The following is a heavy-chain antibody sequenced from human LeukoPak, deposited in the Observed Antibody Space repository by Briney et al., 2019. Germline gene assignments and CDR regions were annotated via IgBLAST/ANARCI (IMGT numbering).Heavy chain of an antibody. CDR1: GGSISSGDYY. J-gene: IGHJ4*02. Sequence: PSETLSLTCTVSGGSISSGDYYWSWIRQPPGKGLEWIGYIYYSGSTYYNPSLKSRVTISVDMSKNQFSLKLSSVTAADTAVYYCARDSRLWFGGSYAFDYWGQGTLVTVSS. V-gene: IGHV4-30-4*08. CDR3: ARDSRLWFGGSYAFDY. D-gene: IGHD1-26*01. CDR2: IYYSGST.